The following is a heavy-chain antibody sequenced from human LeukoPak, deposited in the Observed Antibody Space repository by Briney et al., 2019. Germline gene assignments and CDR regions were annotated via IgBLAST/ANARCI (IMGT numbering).Heavy chain of an antibody. D-gene: IGHD6-13*01. CDR1: GFTFDDYA. J-gene: IGHJ6*03. CDR2: ISWNSGSI. V-gene: IGHV3-9*01. Sequence: GGSLRLSCAASGFTFDDYAMHWVRQAPGKGLEWVSGISWNSGSIGYADSVKGRFTISRDNAKNSLYPQMNSLRAEDTALYYCARERPGIAAAGTPYYYYYYMDVWGKGTTVTVSS. CDR3: ARERPGIAAAGTPYYYYYYMDV.